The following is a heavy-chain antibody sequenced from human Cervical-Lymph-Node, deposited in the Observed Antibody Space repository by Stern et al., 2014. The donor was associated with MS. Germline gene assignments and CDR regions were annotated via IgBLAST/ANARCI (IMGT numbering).Heavy chain of an antibody. J-gene: IGHJ6*02. D-gene: IGHD3-22*01. Sequence: VQLVESGPGLVKPSQTLSLTCIVSGGSISSDNYYWTWIRQHPGKGLEWIGHIYYSGTTYYNPSLKSRVSITVDTSQNLFSLRLSSVTAADTAVYYCARDHFTTSLDVWGHGTTVTVS. CDR3: ARDHFTTSLDV. CDR2: IYYSGTT. CDR1: GGSISSDNYY. V-gene: IGHV4-31*03.